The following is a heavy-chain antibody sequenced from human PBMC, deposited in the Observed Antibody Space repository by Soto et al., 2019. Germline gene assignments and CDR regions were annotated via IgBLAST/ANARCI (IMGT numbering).Heavy chain of an antibody. J-gene: IGHJ6*03. D-gene: IGHD2-2*01. CDR3: AREPKIVPAAMVDYYYYMDV. V-gene: IGHV1-69*04. CDR1: GGTFSIYT. Sequence: SVKVSCKASGGTFSIYTISWVRQAPGQGLEWMGRIIPILGIANYAQKFQGRVTITADKSTSTAYMELSSLRSEDTAVYYCAREPKIVPAAMVDYYYYMDVWGKGTTVTVSS. CDR2: IIPILGIA.